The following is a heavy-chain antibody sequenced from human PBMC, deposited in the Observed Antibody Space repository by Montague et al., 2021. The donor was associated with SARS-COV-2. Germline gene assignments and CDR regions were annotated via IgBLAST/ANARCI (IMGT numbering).Heavy chain of an antibody. Sequence: TLSLTCTVSGGSISSGSYYWSWIRQPAGKGLEWIGRIYTTGRTNYNPSLKSRVTISVDTSKNQFSLKLSSVTAADTAAYYCASERAYDYGSGTYPGGFDIWGQGTMATVSS. V-gene: IGHV4-61*02. CDR1: GGSISSGSYY. D-gene: IGHD3-10*01. CDR3: ASERAYDYGSGTYPGGFDI. J-gene: IGHJ3*02. CDR2: IYTTGRT.